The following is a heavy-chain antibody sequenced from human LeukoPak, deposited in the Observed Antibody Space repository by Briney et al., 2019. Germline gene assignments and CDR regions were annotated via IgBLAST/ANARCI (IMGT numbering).Heavy chain of an antibody. D-gene: IGHD5-18*01. J-gene: IGHJ6*02. Sequence: ASVKVSCKASGGTFSSYAISWVRQAPGQGLEWMGRIIPILGIANYAQKFQGRVTITADKSTSTAYMELSSLRSEDTAVYYCARMDTAMARKAYYYGMDVWGQGTTVTVSS. CDR3: ARMDTAMARKAYYYGMDV. V-gene: IGHV1-69*04. CDR2: IIPILGIA. CDR1: GGTFSSYA.